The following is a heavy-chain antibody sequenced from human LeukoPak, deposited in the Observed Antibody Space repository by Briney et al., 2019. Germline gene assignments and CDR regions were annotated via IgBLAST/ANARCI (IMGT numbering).Heavy chain of an antibody. J-gene: IGHJ4*02. V-gene: IGHV3-7*04. CDR2: IKQDGSEE. CDR3: ARGLYYYGSGSYLY. Sequence: PGGSLRLSCAASGFTFSSYWMSWVRQAPGKGLEWVANIKQDGSEEYYVDSVKGRFTISRDNAKNSLYLQMNSLRAEDTAVYYCARGLYYYGSGSYLYWGQGTLVTVSS. D-gene: IGHD3-10*01. CDR1: GFTFSSYW.